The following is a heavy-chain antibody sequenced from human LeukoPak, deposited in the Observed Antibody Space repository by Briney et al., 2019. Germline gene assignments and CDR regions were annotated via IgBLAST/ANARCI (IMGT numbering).Heavy chain of an antibody. J-gene: IGHJ6*02. CDR3: ARAGRNCSSTSCYRPYYYGMDV. Sequence: SETLSLTCTVSGGSISSYYWSWIRQPPGKGLEWIGYIYYSGSTNYNPSLKSRVTISVDTSKNQFSLKLSSVTAADTAVYYCARAGRNCSSTSCYRPYYYGMDVWGQGTTVTVSS. V-gene: IGHV4-59*01. CDR1: GGSISSYY. D-gene: IGHD2-2*01. CDR2: IYYSGST.